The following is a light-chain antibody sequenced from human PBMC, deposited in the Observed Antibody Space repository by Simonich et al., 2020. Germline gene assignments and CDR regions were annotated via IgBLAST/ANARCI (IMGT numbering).Light chain of an antibody. CDR1: QSVSSN. V-gene: IGKV3-15*01. J-gene: IGKJ2*01. CDR3: QQYNNWPYT. Sequence: EIVMTQSPATLSVSTGERATLACRASQSVSSNLAWYKQKPGQAPRLLIYGASTRATGIPARFSGSWSGTEFTLTISSLQSEDFAVYYCQQYNNWPYTFGQGTKLEIK. CDR2: GAS.